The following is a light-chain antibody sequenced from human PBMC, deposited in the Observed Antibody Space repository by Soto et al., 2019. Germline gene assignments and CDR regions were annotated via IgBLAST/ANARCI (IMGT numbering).Light chain of an antibody. Sequence: QSVLAQPPSASGSPGQTVTISCSGSSSNIGYNYVYWYQHLPGAAPELLIYMNSQRPSGVPDRFFASKSGTSASLAISGLRAEDEADYYCATWDNSLRGVVFGGGTKLTVL. CDR1: SSNIGYNY. CDR3: ATWDNSLRGVV. CDR2: MNS. J-gene: IGLJ2*01. V-gene: IGLV1-47*01.